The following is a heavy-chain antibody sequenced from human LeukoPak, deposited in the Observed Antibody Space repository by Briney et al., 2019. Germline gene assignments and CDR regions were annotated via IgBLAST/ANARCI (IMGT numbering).Heavy chain of an antibody. CDR3: AGGRVGANSFDY. V-gene: IGHV1-18*01. J-gene: IGHJ4*02. Sequence: ASVKVSCKASGYTFTSYGISWVRQAPGQGLEWMGWISAYNGNTNYAQKLQGRVTMTTDTSTSTAYMELRSLSSDDTAVYYCAGGRVGANSFDYWGQGTLVTVSS. CDR2: ISAYNGNT. D-gene: IGHD1-26*01. CDR1: GYTFTSYG.